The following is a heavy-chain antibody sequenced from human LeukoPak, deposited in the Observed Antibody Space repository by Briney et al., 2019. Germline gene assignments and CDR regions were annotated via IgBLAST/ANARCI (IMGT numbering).Heavy chain of an antibody. Sequence: GESLRLSCAATGFTFSSHWMSWVRQAPGKGLEWVANMKEDGSERYYVDSVKGRFTISRDNAKNSLYLQMNSLRAEDTAVYYCARDRAFDIWGQGTMVTVSS. CDR1: GFTFSSHW. CDR3: ARDRAFDI. J-gene: IGHJ3*02. CDR2: MKEDGSER. V-gene: IGHV3-7*01.